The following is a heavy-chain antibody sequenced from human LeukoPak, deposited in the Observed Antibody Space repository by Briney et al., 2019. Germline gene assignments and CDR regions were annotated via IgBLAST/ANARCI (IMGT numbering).Heavy chain of an antibody. D-gene: IGHD3-3*01. J-gene: IGHJ4*02. V-gene: IGHV3-21*01. CDR1: GFIFITYT. CDR2: LSTTGTYI. Sequence: GGSLRLSCAASGFIFITYTMNWVRQAPGKGLEWVSSLSTTGTYIYYAESVKGRFTISRDNAKNSLFLQMNSLRAEDTAVYYCSKDRGVFGVAYSLDYWGQGTLVTVSS. CDR3: SKDRGVFGVAYSLDY.